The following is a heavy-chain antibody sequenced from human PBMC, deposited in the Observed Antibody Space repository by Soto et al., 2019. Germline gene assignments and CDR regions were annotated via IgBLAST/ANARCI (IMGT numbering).Heavy chain of an antibody. Sequence: QVQLRESGPGLVKPSETLSLTCTVSGDSITGSYWSWIRQPPGKTLEWIGYIYHSGTTTYNPSLKSRVSISVDTSKNQSSLRLTSVFAPDTAVYYCARDMPYAAGSLAGCDYWGQGSLVTVS. CDR3: ARDMPYAAGSLAGCDY. CDR1: GDSITGSY. CDR2: IYHSGTT. D-gene: IGHD1-26*01. V-gene: IGHV4-59*01. J-gene: IGHJ4*02.